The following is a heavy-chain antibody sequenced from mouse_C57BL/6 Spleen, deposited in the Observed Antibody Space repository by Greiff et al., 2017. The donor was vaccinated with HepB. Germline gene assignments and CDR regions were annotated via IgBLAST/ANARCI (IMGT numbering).Heavy chain of an antibody. J-gene: IGHJ4*01. CDR3: ARSGVYYGVAMDY. V-gene: IGHV1-53*01. Sequence: VQLQESGTELVKPGASVKLSCKASGYTFTSYWMHWVKQRPGQGLEWIGNINPSNGGTNYNEKFKSKATLTVDKSSSTAYMQLSSLTSEDSAVYYCARSGVYYGVAMDYWGQGTSVTVSS. CDR1: GYTFTSYW. CDR2: INPSNGGT. D-gene: IGHD1-1*01.